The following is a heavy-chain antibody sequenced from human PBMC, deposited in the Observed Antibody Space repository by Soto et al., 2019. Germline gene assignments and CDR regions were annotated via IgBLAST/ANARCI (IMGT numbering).Heavy chain of an antibody. D-gene: IGHD3-16*01. CDR1: GFTFSKTW. CDR3: TTDTVCDY. CDR2: IKSIPDGGTA. J-gene: IGHJ4*02. V-gene: IGHV3-15*07. Sequence: EVQLVESGGGLVKPGGSLRLSCAASGFTFSKTWMNWVRQAPGKGPEWVGRIKSIPDGGTADYAAPLKGSFTISRDDSRDTLFLQMNSLKTEDTAVYYCTTDTVCDYWGQGALVTVSS.